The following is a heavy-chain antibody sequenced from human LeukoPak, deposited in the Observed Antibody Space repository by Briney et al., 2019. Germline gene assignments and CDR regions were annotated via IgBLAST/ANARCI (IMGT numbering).Heavy chain of an antibody. Sequence: SETLSLTCTVSGGSISSYYWSWIRQPPGKGLEWIGYIYYSGSTNYNPSLKSRVTISVDTSKNQFSLKLSSVTAADTAVYYCARGRVFSRLNIVVVVAAGYYFDYWGQGTLVTVSS. CDR2: IYYSGST. J-gene: IGHJ4*02. CDR3: ARGRVFSRLNIVVVVAAGYYFDY. CDR1: GGSISSYY. V-gene: IGHV4-59*01. D-gene: IGHD2-15*01.